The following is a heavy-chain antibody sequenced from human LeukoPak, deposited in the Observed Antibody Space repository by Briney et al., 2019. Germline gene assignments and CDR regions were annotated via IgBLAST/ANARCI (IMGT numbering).Heavy chain of an antibody. J-gene: IGHJ4*02. Sequence: ASVKVSCKASGYTFTSYDINWVRQATGQGLEWMGWMNPNSGNTGYAQKFQGRVTMTRNTSISTAYMGLSSLRSEDTAVYYCARGPVTNYDYVWGSSPNKNFDYWGQGTLVTVSS. CDR3: ARGPVTNYDYVWGSSPNKNFDY. CDR2: MNPNSGNT. V-gene: IGHV1-8*01. CDR1: GYTFTSYD. D-gene: IGHD3-16*01.